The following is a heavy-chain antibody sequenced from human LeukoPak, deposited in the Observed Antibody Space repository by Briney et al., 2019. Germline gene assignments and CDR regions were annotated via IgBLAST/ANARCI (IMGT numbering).Heavy chain of an antibody. CDR1: GYTFTRYG. J-gene: IGHJ4*02. CDR3: ARDWGLVGATSPSGY. Sequence: ASVKVSRKTSGYTFTRYGISWVRQAPGQGLEWMGWISTYDGNTKYAQKLQGRITMTRDTSTSTAYMELRSLRSDDTAVYYCARDWGLVGATSPSGYWGQGTLVTVSS. V-gene: IGHV1-18*01. CDR2: ISTYDGNT. D-gene: IGHD1-26*01.